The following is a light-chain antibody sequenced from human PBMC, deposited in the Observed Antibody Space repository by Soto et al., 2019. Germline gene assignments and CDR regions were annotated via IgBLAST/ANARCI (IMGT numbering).Light chain of an antibody. CDR3: QQYYTTPYT. J-gene: IGKJ2*01. Sequence: ETVMTQSPDSLAVSLGERATINCKSSQSVLYPANNKNYLAWYQQRPGQPPRLLISWASTRASGVPDRFSGGGSGTDFTLTISTLQAEDVAVYYCQQYYTTPYTFGQGTKLEIK. CDR1: QSVLYPANNKNY. CDR2: WAS. V-gene: IGKV4-1*01.